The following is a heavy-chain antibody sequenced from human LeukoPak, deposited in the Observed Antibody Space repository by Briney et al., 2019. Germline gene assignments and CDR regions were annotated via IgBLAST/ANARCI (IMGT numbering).Heavy chain of an antibody. Sequence: GGPLRLSCAASGFTFSSYGMYWVRQAPGKGLEWVAVIWYDGSNKYYADSVKGRFTISRDLSKNTLYLQMNSLRVEDTAVYYCAREGRVYCGGDCYADYWGQGTLVTVSS. CDR2: IWYDGSNK. CDR1: GFTFSSYG. V-gene: IGHV3-33*07. J-gene: IGHJ4*02. CDR3: AREGRVYCGGDCYADY. D-gene: IGHD2-21*02.